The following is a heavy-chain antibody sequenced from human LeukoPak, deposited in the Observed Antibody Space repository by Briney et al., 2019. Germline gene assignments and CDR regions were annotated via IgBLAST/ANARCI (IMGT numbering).Heavy chain of an antibody. J-gene: IGHJ3*02. CDR2: ISGSGGST. V-gene: IGHV3-23*01. D-gene: IGHD1-26*01. CDR3: ARAIVGPTLHAFDI. Sequence: GGSLRLSCAASGFTVSSKYMSWVRQAPGKGLEWVSVISGSGGSTYYADSVKGRFTISGDNSKNTLYLQMSSLRAEDTAVYYCARAIVGPTLHAFDIWGQRTMVTVSS. CDR1: GFTVSSKY.